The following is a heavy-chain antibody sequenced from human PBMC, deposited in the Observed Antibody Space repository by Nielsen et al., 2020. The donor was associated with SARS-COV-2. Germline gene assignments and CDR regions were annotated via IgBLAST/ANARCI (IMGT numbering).Heavy chain of an antibody. CDR3: ARERVGGITIFGVVTRYGMDV. CDR1: GGSISSKNW. D-gene: IGHD3-3*01. V-gene: IGHV4-4*02. CDR2: IYYTGTT. Sequence: SETLSLTCTVSGGSISSKNWWSWVRQPPGKGLEWVGEIYYTGTTSYNPSLKSRVSISVDQSKNQFSLKLSSVTAADTALYYCARERVGGITIFGVVTRYGMDVWGQGTTVTVSS. J-gene: IGHJ6*02.